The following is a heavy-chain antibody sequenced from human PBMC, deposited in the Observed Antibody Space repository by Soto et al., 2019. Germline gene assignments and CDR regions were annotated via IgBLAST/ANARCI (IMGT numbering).Heavy chain of an antibody. Sequence: SETLSLTCTVSGGSISSYYWSWIRQPPGKGLEWIGYIYYSGSTNYNPSLKSRVTISVDTSKNQFSLKLSSVTAADTAVYYCARDYYTWGGYGDYDVTWYFDLWGRGTQVAVSS. V-gene: IGHV4-59*01. J-gene: IGHJ2*01. D-gene: IGHD4-17*01. CDR3: ARDYYTWGGYGDYDVTWYFDL. CDR1: GGSISSYY. CDR2: IYYSGST.